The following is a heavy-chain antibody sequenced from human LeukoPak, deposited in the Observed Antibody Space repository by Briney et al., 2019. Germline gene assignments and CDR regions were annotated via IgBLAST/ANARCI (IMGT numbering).Heavy chain of an antibody. CDR2: MYYSGST. D-gene: IGHD1-26*01. V-gene: IGHV4-30-4*01. CDR3: VRRMVGTIRPFDY. J-gene: IGHJ4*02. CDR1: GGSVSSGDYY. Sequence: SETLSLTCTVSGGSVSSGDYYWSWIRQPPGKGLEWIGYMYYSGSTYYNPSLKSRVTISVDTSKNQFSLRLSSVTAADTAVYYCVRRMVGTIRPFDYWGQGTQVTVSS.